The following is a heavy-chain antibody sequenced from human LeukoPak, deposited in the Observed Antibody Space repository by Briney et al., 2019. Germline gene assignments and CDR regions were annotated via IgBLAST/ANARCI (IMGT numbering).Heavy chain of an antibody. D-gene: IGHD5-12*01. Sequence: GGSLRLSCAASGFTFSSYAMSWVRQAPEKGLEWVSAISGSGGSTYYADSVKGRFTISRDNSKNTLYLQMNSLRAEDTAVYYCAKGRRGYSGYDYLDYWGQGTLVTVSS. J-gene: IGHJ4*02. V-gene: IGHV3-23*01. CDR1: GFTFSSYA. CDR3: AKGRRGYSGYDYLDY. CDR2: ISGSGGST.